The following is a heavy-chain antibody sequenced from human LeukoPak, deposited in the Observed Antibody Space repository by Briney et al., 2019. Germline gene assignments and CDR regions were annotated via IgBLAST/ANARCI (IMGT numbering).Heavy chain of an antibody. Sequence: ASVKVSCKASGYTLTGYYMHWVRQAPGQGLEWMGWINPNSGGTNYAQKFQGRVTMTRDTSISTAYMELSRLRSDDTAVYYCARVRGVEMATIGLGYWGQGTLVTVSS. J-gene: IGHJ4*02. D-gene: IGHD5-24*01. CDR3: ARVRGVEMATIGLGY. V-gene: IGHV1-2*02. CDR1: GYTLTGYY. CDR2: INPNSGGT.